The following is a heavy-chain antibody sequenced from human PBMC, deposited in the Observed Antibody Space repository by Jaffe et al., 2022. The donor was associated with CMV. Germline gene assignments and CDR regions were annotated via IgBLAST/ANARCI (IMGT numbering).Heavy chain of an antibody. D-gene: IGHD3-10*01. CDR2: IWYDGSNK. J-gene: IGHJ5*02. V-gene: IGHV3-33*01. CDR1: GFTFSSYG. Sequence: QVQLVESGGGVVQPGRSLRLSCAASGFTFSSYGMHWVRQAPGKGLEWVAVIWYDGSNKYYADSVKGRFTISRDNSKNTLYLQMNSLRAEDTAVYYCARAASIRSIRFGEPLVNWFDPWGQGTLVTVSS. CDR3: ARAASIRSIRFGEPLVNWFDP.